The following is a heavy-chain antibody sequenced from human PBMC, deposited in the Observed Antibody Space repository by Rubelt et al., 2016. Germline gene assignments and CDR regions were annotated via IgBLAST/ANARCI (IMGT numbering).Heavy chain of an antibody. D-gene: IGHD2-2*01. J-gene: IGHJ4*02. V-gene: IGHV1-18*01. Sequence: GSTNYAQKLQGRVTMTTDTSTSTAYMELRSLRSDDTAVYYCARLFGYCSSTSCLRYFDYWGQGTLVTVSS. CDR3: ARLFGYCSSTSCLRYFDY. CDR2: GST.